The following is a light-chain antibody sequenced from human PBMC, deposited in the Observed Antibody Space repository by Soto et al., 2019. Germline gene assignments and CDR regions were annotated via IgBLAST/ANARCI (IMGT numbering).Light chain of an antibody. J-gene: IGKJ5*01. V-gene: IGKV3-11*01. Sequence: EIVLTQSPATLSLSPGEKATLSFRASQSVTSYLAWYQQKPGQAPRLLIYDVSNRASGIPARFSGSGSETDFTLTISSLDPEDFAVYYCQQRSDWPLTFGQGTRLEIK. CDR1: QSVTSY. CDR2: DVS. CDR3: QQRSDWPLT.